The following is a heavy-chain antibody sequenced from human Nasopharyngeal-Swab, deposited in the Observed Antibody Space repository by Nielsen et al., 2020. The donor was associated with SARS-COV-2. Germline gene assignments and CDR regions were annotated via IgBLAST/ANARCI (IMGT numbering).Heavy chain of an antibody. D-gene: IGHD3-22*01. V-gene: IGHV3-30-3*01. CDR3: ARVYDSSGYYLGGGYYYGMDV. J-gene: IGHJ6*02. CDR2: ISYDGSNK. Sequence: VRQAPGKGLEWVAVISYDGSNKYYADSAKGRFTISRDNSKNTLYLQMNSLRAEDTAVYYCARVYDSSGYYLGGGYYYGMDVWGQGTTVTVSS.